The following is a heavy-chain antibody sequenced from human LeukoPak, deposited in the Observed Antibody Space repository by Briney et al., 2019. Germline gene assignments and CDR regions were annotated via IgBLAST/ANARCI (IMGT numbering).Heavy chain of an antibody. V-gene: IGHV3-48*01. J-gene: IGHJ5*02. D-gene: IGHD1-20*01. CDR3: ARFNLGWLDP. CDR1: GFPFKSYA. Sequence: TGGCLRLSCAASGFPFKSYAISWVRQAPGKGLEWISYISSGVTTEYYADSVKGRFTISRDDAKNSLYLQMDSLRAEDTAVYYCARFNLGWLDPWGQGALVTVSS. CDR2: ISSGVTTE.